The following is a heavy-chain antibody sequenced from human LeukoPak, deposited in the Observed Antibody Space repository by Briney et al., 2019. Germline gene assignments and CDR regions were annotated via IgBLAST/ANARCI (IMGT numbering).Heavy chain of an antibody. CDR3: AKDIEVSITGHYFDL. CDR1: GFTFSSYA. D-gene: IGHD2/OR15-2a*01. V-gene: IGHV3-23*01. Sequence: GGSLRLSCAASGFTFSSYAMSWVCQAPGQGLGWLSAISGSGGSTHHADSVKGRFSISRDNSKTTLYLQMNSLRAEDTAVYYCAKDIEVSITGHYFDLWGRGTLVTVSS. J-gene: IGHJ2*01. CDR2: ISGSGGST.